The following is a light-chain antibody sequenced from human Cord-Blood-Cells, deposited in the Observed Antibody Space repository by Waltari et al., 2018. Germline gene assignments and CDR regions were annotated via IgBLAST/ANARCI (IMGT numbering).Light chain of an antibody. Sequence: EIVMTQSPATLSLSPGERATLSCRASQSVSSNLAWYQQQPGQAPRLLIYGASTRATGIPARFSGSGSGTEFTLTISSLQSEDFAVYYCQQYNNWPPDTFGPGTKVDIK. J-gene: IGKJ3*01. CDR1: QSVSSN. CDR3: QQYNNWPPDT. CDR2: GAS. V-gene: IGKV3-15*01.